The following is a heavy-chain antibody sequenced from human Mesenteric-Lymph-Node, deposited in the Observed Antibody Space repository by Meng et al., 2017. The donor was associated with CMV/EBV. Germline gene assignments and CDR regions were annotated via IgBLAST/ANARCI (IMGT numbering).Heavy chain of an antibody. CDR2: INPNSGGT. J-gene: IGHJ4*02. V-gene: IGHV1-2*02. CDR1: GYMFTGFY. Sequence: ASVKVSCKASGYMFTGFYIHWVRQAPGQGLEWMGWINPNSGGTNYAQKFQGRVTMTRDTSISTAYMELSRLRSDDTAVYYCARDCSSTSCLGPDSWGQGTLVTVSS. D-gene: IGHD2-2*01. CDR3: ARDCSSTSCLGPDS.